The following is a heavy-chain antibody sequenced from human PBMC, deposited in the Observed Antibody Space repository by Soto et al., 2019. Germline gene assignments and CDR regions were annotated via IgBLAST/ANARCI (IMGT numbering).Heavy chain of an antibody. CDR3: ARASVPAAITYYFDY. CDR2: IIPIFGTA. D-gene: IGHD2-2*02. J-gene: IGHJ4*02. Sequence: SVKVSCKASGGTFSSYAISWVRQAPGQGLEWMGGIIPIFGTANYAQKFQGRVTITADESTSTAYMELSSLRSEDTAVYYCARASVPAAITYYFDYWGQGTLVTVSS. V-gene: IGHV1-69*13. CDR1: GGTFSSYA.